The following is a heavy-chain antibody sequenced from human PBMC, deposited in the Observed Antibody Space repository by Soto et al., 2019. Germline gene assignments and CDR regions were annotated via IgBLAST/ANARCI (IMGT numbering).Heavy chain of an antibody. Sequence: SETLSLTCAVYGGSFSGYYWSWIRQPPGKGLEWIGEINHSGSTNYNPSLKSRATISVDTSKNQFSLKLSSVTAADTAVYYCARGLGAATAYAFDIWGQGTMVTVSS. CDR1: GGSFSGYY. D-gene: IGHD3-16*01. J-gene: IGHJ3*02. CDR3: ARGLGAATAYAFDI. CDR2: INHSGST. V-gene: IGHV4-34*01.